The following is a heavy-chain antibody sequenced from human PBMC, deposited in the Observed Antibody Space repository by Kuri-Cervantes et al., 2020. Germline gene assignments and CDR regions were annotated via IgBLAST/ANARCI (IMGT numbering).Heavy chain of an antibody. D-gene: IGHD6-6*01. CDR3: ARAGSSADWDV. V-gene: IGHV3-11*01. Sequence: SLKISCAASGFTFSDYYMSWIRQAPGKGLEWVSYISSSGSTIYHADSVKGRFTISRDNAKNSLYLQMNSLRAEDTAVYYCARAGSSADWDVWGQGTTVTVSS. J-gene: IGHJ6*02. CDR1: GFTFSDYY. CDR2: ISSSGSTI.